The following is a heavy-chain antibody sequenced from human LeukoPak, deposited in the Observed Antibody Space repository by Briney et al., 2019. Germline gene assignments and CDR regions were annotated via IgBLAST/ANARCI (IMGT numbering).Heavy chain of an antibody. J-gene: IGHJ6*02. CDR3: AREGGYCSGGSCYEGYGMDV. Sequence: PGGSLRLSCAASGFTFSDYYMSRIRQAPGKGLEWVSYISSSGSTIYYADSVKGRFTISRDNAKNSLYLQMNSLRAEDTAVYYCAREGGYCSGGSCYEGYGMDVWGQGTTVTVSS. D-gene: IGHD2-15*01. CDR1: GFTFSDYY. CDR2: ISSSGSTI. V-gene: IGHV3-11*01.